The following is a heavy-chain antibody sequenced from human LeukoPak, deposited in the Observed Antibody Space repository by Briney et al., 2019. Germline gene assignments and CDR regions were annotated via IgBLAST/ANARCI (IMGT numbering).Heavy chain of an antibody. D-gene: IGHD5-12*01. CDR1: GFTFSSYA. J-gene: IGHJ4*02. CDR2: ISGSGVRT. CDR3: AKDLGYSGYDPLDY. V-gene: IGHV3-23*01. Sequence: PGGSLRLSCAVSGFTFSSYAMSWVRQAPGKGLEWVSAISGSGVRTYYADSVKGRFTISRDNSKNTLYLQMNSLRAEDTAVYYCAKDLGYSGYDPLDYWGQGTPVTVSS.